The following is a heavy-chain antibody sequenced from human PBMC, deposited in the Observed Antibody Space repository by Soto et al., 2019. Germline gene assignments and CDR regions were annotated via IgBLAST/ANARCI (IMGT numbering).Heavy chain of an antibody. CDR3: ARGGEKVRGVTAWRY. CDR2: IYYSGST. D-gene: IGHD3-10*01. J-gene: IGHJ4*02. Sequence: QVQLQESGPGLVKPSQTLSLTCTVSGGSISSGGYYWSWIRQHPGKGLEWIGNIYYSGSTYYNPSLKSRVTISVDTSKNLFSLKLSSVTAADTAVYYCARGGEKVRGVTAWRYWGQGTLVTVSS. CDR1: GGSISSGGYY. V-gene: IGHV4-31*03.